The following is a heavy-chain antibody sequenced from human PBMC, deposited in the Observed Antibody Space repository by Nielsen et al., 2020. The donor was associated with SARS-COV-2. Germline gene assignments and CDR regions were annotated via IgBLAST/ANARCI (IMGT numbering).Heavy chain of an antibody. CDR1: GFTFSSYE. CDR3: ARDGWVGAFDY. Sequence: GGSLRLSCAASGFTFSSYEMNWVRQAPGKGLEWVSYISSSGSTIYYADSVKGRFTISRDNAKNSLYLQMNSLRAEDTAVYYCARDGWVGAFDYWGQGTLVTVSS. V-gene: IGHV3-48*03. CDR2: ISSSGSTI. J-gene: IGHJ4*02. D-gene: IGHD1-26*01.